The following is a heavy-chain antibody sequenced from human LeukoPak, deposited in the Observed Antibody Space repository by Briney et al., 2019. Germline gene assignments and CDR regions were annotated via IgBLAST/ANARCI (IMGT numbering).Heavy chain of an antibody. CDR3: AKGITMIVGLVDY. CDR2: ISYDGSNK. D-gene: IGHD3-22*01. CDR1: GFTFSSYG. V-gene: IGHV3-30*18. J-gene: IGHJ4*02. Sequence: GGSLRLSCAASGFTFSSYGMHWVRQAPGKGLEWVAVISYDGSNKYYADSVKGRFTSSRDNSKNTLYLQMNSLRAEDTAVYYCAKGITMIVGLVDYWGQGTLVTVSS.